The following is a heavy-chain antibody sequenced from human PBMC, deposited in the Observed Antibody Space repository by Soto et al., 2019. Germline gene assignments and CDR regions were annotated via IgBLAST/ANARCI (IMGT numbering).Heavy chain of an antibody. D-gene: IGHD3-10*01. V-gene: IGHV3-30*03. CDR2: ISYDGSNK. Sequence: GGSLRLSCAASGFTFSSYGMHWVRQAPGKGLEWVAVISYDGSNKYYADSVTGRFTISRDNSKNTLYLQMNSLRAEDTAVYYCARTDYDGSGSPGAFDIWGQGTMVTVSS. CDR1: GFTFSSYG. CDR3: ARTDYDGSGSPGAFDI. J-gene: IGHJ3*02.